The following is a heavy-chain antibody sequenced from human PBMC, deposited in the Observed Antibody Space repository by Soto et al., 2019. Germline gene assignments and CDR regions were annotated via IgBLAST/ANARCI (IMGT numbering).Heavy chain of an antibody. V-gene: IGHV3-30-3*01. CDR3: ARDLYSSSWYSPPRGYFDY. CDR2: ISYDGSNK. D-gene: IGHD6-13*01. Sequence: GGSLRLSCAASGFTFSSYAMHWVRQAPGKGLEWVAVISYDGSNKYYADSVKGRFTISRDNSKNTLYLQMNSLRAEDTAVYYCARDLYSSSWYSPPRGYFDYWGQGTLVTVSS. J-gene: IGHJ4*02. CDR1: GFTFSSYA.